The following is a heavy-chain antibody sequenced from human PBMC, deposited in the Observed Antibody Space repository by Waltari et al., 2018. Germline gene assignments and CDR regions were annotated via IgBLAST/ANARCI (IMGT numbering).Heavy chain of an antibody. V-gene: IGHV3-20*04. CDR2: INWKCDKV. D-gene: IGHD3-22*01. Sequence: VESGGGVIRPGGSLRLSCEASGFTFDDYGMSWVRQGPGNGLVWIAGINWKCDKVAYGYAVRGRFIISRDNAKNLLYLQMNTVGLDDTALYYCARGGDSSWPRWGQGTLVTVSA. J-gene: IGHJ4*02. CDR1: GFTFDDYG. CDR3: ARGGDSSWPR.